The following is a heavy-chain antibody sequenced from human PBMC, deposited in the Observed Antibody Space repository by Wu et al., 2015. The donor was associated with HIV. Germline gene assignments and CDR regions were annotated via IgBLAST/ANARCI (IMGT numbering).Heavy chain of an antibody. D-gene: IGHD4-17*01. CDR1: GDSFTKYT. V-gene: IGHV1-69*08. CDR3: ARARASDYDDYVFEP. Sequence: QVQLVQSGTEVKKSGSSVKVSCKASGDSFTKYTITWLRQAPGQGFEWMGGIIPILGAANYAQKFQGRLTLTADKSKTTVYMEVSRLRFDDTAYYYCARARASDYDDYVFEPWGQGTLVTVSS. CDR2: IIPILGAA. J-gene: IGHJ5*02.